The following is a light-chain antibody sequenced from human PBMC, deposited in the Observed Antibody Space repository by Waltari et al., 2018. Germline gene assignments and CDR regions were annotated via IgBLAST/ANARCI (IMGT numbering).Light chain of an antibody. J-gene: IGLJ1*01. V-gene: IGLV2-14*01. CDR2: DVS. CDR3: SSYTSSSTYV. CDR1: SRAVGGYNY. Sequence: QSALTQPASVSGSPGQSITISCTGTSRAVGGYNYVPCDQQHPGKAPKLMIYDVSKRPSGVSNRFSGSKSGNTASLTITGLQAEDEADYYCSSYTSSSTYVFGTGTKVTVL.